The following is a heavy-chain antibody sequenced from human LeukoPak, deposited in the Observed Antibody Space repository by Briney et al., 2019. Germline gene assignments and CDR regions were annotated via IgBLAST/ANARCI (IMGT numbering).Heavy chain of an antibody. J-gene: IGHJ4*02. CDR2: IYHSGST. V-gene: IGHV4-30-2*01. CDR1: GGSISSGGYS. CDR3: AGRLWFGELLDDY. Sequence: SETLSLTCTVSGGSISSGGYSWSWIRQPPGKGLEWIGYIYHSGSTYYNPSLKSRVTISVDRSKNQFSLKLSSVTAADTAVYYCAGRLWFGELLDDYWGQGTLVTVSS. D-gene: IGHD3-10*01.